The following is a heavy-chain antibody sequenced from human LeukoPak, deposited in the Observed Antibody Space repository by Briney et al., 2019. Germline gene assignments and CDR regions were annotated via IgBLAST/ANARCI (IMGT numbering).Heavy chain of an antibody. V-gene: IGHV1-69*13. D-gene: IGHD3-22*01. CDR3: ASNSITMIVGGPNWFDP. Sequence: SVKVSCKASGGTFSSYAISWVRQAPGQGLEWMGGIIPIFGTANYAQKFQGRVTITADESTSTAYMELSSLRSEDTAVYYCASNSITMIVGGPNWFDPWGQGTLVTVSS. CDR2: IIPIFGTA. CDR1: GGTFSSYA. J-gene: IGHJ5*02.